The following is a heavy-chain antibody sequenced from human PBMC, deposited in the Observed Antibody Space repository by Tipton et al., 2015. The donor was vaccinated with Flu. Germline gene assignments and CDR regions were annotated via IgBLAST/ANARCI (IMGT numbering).Heavy chain of an antibody. CDR1: GYTFSHYY. V-gene: IGHV1-2*02. J-gene: IGHJ3*01. CDR2: INPTSGGT. Sequence: QVQLVQSGAEVKTPGASVKVSCKASGYTFSHYYLHWVRHAPGQGLEWMGWINPTSGGTCYAQKFQGKVTLTRDMSNSTVDMELRGVRFDDTAVYYCARCGGNGDAFELWSQWTMVAVSS. D-gene: IGHD3-16*01. CDR3: ARCGGNGDAFEL.